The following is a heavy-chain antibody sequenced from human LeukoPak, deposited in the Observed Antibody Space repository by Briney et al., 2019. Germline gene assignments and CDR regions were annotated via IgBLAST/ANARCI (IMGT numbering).Heavy chain of an antibody. CDR2: IYTSGST. J-gene: IGHJ4*02. V-gene: IGHV4-4*07. CDR1: GGSISSYY. CDR3: ARTRVMKIYYNNSVYPYYFDY. Sequence: PSETLSLTCTVSGGSISSYYWSWIRQPAGKGLEWIGRIYTSGSTNYNPSLKSRVTMSVDTSKNQFSLKLSSVTAADTAVYYCARTRVMKIYYNNSVYPYYFDYWGQGILVTVSA. D-gene: IGHD3-22*01.